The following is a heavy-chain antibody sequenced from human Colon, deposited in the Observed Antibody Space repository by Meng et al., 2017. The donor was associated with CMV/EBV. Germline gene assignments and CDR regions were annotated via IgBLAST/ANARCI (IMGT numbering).Heavy chain of an antibody. CDR2: IWYDGKTI. J-gene: IGHJ6*02. V-gene: IGHV3-30*02. D-gene: IGHD6-19*01. Sequence: GESLKISCAASGLTFSSCVMHWVRQAPGEGLEWLALIWYDGKTINYADSVKGRFTISRDTSKSTLYLQMNSLRPEDTALYYCAKVVAVAGTNSYYGMDVWGQGTTVTVSS. CDR1: GLTFSSCV. CDR3: AKVVAVAGTNSYYGMDV.